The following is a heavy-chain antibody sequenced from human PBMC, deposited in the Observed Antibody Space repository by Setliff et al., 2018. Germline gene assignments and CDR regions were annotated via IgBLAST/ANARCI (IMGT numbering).Heavy chain of an antibody. CDR2: ISHSANK. J-gene: IGHJ4*02. CDR3: ARFAKCGGHCWNDY. V-gene: IGHV4-39*02. Sequence: SETLSLTCTVSGGSISDNSYYWGWIRQPPGKELEWIGGISHSANKYYNPSFRGRFTISRDNSKNILYLQMNSLRPEDTAVYYCARFAKCGGHCWNDYWGQGTRVTVSS. D-gene: IGHD2-21*02. CDR1: GGSISDNSYY.